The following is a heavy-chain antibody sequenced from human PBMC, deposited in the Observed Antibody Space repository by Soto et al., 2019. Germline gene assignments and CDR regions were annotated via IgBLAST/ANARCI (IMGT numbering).Heavy chain of an antibody. D-gene: IGHD6-13*01. CDR2: IYYSGST. CDR3: ARALYSSSWYLGDY. CDR1: GGSISSGDYY. J-gene: IGHJ4*02. Sequence: PSETLSLTCTVSGGSISSGDYYWSWIRQPPGKGLEWIGYIYYSGSTYYNPSLKSRVTISVDTSKNQFSLKLSSVTAADTAVYYSARALYSSSWYLGDYWGQGTLVTVSS. V-gene: IGHV4-30-4*01.